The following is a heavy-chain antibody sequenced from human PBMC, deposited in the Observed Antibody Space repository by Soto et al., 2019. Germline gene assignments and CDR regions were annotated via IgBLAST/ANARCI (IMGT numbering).Heavy chain of an antibody. J-gene: IGHJ6*03. V-gene: IGHV4-59*08. CDR1: GGSIRSHN. CDR3: ARHLFDSWKGYPYYYCMDV. CDR2: MYYSAMT. D-gene: IGHD3-3*01. Sequence: QVQLQESGPGLVKPSETLSLTCSVPGGSIRSHNWSWIRQPPGKGLEWIGCMYYSAMTEYNPSLKSRVTISADASNTQVSLKLSSVTAAGTAVYYCARHLFDSWKGYPYYYCMDVWGKGTGVTVSS.